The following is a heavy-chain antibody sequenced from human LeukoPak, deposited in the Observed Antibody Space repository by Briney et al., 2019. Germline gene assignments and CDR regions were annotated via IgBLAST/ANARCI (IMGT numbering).Heavy chain of an antibody. V-gene: IGHV1-46*01. Sequence: GASVKVSCKASGYTFTSYYMHWLRQAPGQGLEWMGIINPSGGSTSYAQKFQGRVTMTRDASTSTVYMELSSLRSEDTAVYYCARDHEYYYGSGSYYPGGCDYWGQGTLVTVSS. CDR1: GYTFTSYY. CDR3: ARDHEYYYGSGSYYPGGCDY. D-gene: IGHD3-10*01. J-gene: IGHJ4*02. CDR2: INPSGGST.